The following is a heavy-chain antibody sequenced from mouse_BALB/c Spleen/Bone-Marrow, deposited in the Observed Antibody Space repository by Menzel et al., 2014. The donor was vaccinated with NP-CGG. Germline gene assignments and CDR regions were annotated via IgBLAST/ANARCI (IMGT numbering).Heavy chain of an antibody. CDR2: ISYSGST. Sequence: EVKLQESGPGLVKPSQSLSLTCTVTGYSITSDYAWNWIRQFPRNKLEWMGYISYSGSTSYNPSLKSRISITRDTSKNQFFLQLNSVTTEDTATYYCARGYYAMDYWGQGTSVTVSS. V-gene: IGHV3-2*02. CDR3: ARGYYAMDY. CDR1: GYSITSDYA. J-gene: IGHJ4*01.